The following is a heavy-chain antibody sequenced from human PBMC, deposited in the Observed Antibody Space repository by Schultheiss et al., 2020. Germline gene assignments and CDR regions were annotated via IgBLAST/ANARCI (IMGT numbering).Heavy chain of an antibody. CDR3: AKVYYGDYGAFDY. CDR1: GFTFSSYG. V-gene: IGHV3-23*01. D-gene: IGHD4-17*01. CDR2: ISGSGGST. J-gene: IGHJ4*02. Sequence: GGSLRLSCAASGFTFSSYGMSWVRQAPGKGLEWVSVISGSGGSTYYADSVKGRFTISRDNSKNTLYLQMNSLRAEDTAVYYCAKVYYGDYGAFDYWGQGTLVTVSS.